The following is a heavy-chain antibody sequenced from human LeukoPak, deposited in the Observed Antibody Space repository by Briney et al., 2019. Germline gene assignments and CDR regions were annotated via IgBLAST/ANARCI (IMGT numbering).Heavy chain of an antibody. J-gene: IGHJ6*03. Sequence: GRSLRLSCAASGFTFSSYAMHWVRQAPGKGLEWVAVISYDGSNKYYADSVKGRFTISRDNSKNTLYLQMNSLRAEDTAVYYCARGGGSYVEESPGDYYYYYYMDVWGKGTTVTVSS. CDR1: GFTFSSYA. CDR2: ISYDGSNK. D-gene: IGHD3-16*01. CDR3: ARGGGSYVEESPGDYYYYYYMDV. V-gene: IGHV3-30-3*01.